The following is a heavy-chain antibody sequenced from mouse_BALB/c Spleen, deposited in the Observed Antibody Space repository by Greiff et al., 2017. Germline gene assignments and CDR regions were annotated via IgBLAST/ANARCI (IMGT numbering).Heavy chain of an antibody. CDR3: ARGGRLLPFDY. CDR2: ISSGGST. CDR1: GFTFSSYA. Sequence: EVMLVESGGGLVKPGGSLKLSCAASGFTFSSYAMSWVRQTPEKRLEWVASISSGGSTYYPDSVKGRFTISRDNARNILYLQMSSLRSEDTAMYYCARGGRLLPFDYWGQGTTLTVSS. D-gene: IGHD2-3*01. V-gene: IGHV5-6-5*01. J-gene: IGHJ2*01.